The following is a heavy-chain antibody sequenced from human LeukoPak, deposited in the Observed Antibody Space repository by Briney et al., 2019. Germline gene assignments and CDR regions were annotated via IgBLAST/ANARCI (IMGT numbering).Heavy chain of an antibody. D-gene: IGHD2-15*01. V-gene: IGHV3-21*01. CDR2: ITNNGVHT. Sequence: GGSLRLSCAASGFTFTSYTMSWVRQAPGRGLEWVSSITNNGVHTYYTDSVKGRFTISRDNANNSLYLQMNSLSAEDTAIYYCARQPQVAHFDYWGQGTLVSVSS. CDR3: ARQPQVAHFDY. CDR1: GFTFTSYT. J-gene: IGHJ4*02.